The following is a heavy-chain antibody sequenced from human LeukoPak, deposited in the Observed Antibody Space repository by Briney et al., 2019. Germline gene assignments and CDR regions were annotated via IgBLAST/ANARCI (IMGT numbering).Heavy chain of an antibody. Sequence: SETLSLTCTVSGGSISSGDYYWSWIRQPPGKGLEWTGYIYYSGSTNYNPSLKSRVTISVDTSKNQFSLKLSSVTAADTAVYYCARGLGYYDFWSGYFRWFDPWGQGTLVTVSS. V-gene: IGHV4-30-4*01. CDR1: GGSISSGDYY. J-gene: IGHJ5*02. CDR2: IYYSGST. D-gene: IGHD3-3*01. CDR3: ARGLGYYDFWSGYFRWFDP.